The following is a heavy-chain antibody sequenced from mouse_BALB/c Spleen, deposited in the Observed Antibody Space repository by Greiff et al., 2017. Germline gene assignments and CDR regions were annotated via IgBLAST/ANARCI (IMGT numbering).Heavy chain of an antibody. D-gene: IGHD2-14*01. V-gene: IGHV5-12-1*01. J-gene: IGHJ3*01. Sequence: DVKLVESGGGLVKPGGSLKLSCAASGFAFSSYDMSWVRQTPEKRLEWVAYISSGGGSTYYPDTVKGRFTISRDNAKNTLYLQMSSLKSEDTAMYYCARYDGSWGQGTLVTVSA. CDR3: ARYDGS. CDR1: GFAFSSYD. CDR2: ISSGGGST.